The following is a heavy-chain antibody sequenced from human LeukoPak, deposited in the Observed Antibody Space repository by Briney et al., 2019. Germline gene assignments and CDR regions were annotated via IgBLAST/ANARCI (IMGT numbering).Heavy chain of an antibody. Sequence: ASVKVSCKTSGYTFRSYGINWVRQAPGQGLEWMGWISGYNGNTKYEQKFQGRVTMTTDTSTSTAYMELRSLRSDDTAVYYCARDGAAAGTTSGHAFDIWGQGTMVTVSS. CDR2: ISGYNGNT. D-gene: IGHD6-13*01. V-gene: IGHV1-18*01. CDR3: ARDGAAAGTTSGHAFDI. CDR1: GYTFRSYG. J-gene: IGHJ3*02.